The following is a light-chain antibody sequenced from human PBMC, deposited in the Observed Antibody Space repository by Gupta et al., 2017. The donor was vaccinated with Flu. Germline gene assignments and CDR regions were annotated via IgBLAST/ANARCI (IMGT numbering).Light chain of an antibody. CDR3: QQYGSSLVT. J-gene: IGKJ2*01. CDR2: GAS. CDR1: QSVSSSY. V-gene: IGKV3-20*01. Sequence: EIVLTQSPGTLSLSPGERATLSCRASQSVSSSYLAWYQQKPGQAPRLLSYGASSRATGIPDRFSGSGSGTDCTLTISRLEPEDFAVYYCQQYGSSLVTCGQGTKLEIK.